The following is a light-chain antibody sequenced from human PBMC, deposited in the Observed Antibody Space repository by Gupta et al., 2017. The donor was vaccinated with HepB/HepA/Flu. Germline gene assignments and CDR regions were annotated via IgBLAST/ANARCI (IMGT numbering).Light chain of an antibody. CDR1: QSVSSN. Sequence: EIVMTQSTATLSVSPGESATLSCRASQSVSSNLAWYQQKPGQAPRLLIYGASTRATGIPARFSGSGSGTEFTLTISSLQSEDFAVYYCQQYNNWPPGRAFGQGTKVEIK. CDR3: QQYNNWPPGRA. J-gene: IGKJ1*01. V-gene: IGKV3-15*01. CDR2: GAS.